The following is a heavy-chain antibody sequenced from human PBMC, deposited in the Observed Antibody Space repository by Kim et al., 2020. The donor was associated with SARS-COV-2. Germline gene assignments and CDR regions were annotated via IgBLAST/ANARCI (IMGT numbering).Heavy chain of an antibody. V-gene: IGHV4-59*01. J-gene: IGHJ3*02. Sequence: KSRVTISVDTSKNQFSLKLSSVTAADTAVYYCARVLTEVYSSGWSDAFDIWGQGTMVTVSS. CDR3: ARVLTEVYSSGWSDAFDI. D-gene: IGHD6-19*01.